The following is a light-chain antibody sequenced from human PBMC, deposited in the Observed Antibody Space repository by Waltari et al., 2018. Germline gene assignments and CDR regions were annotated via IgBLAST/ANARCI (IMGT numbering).Light chain of an antibody. V-gene: IGKV4-1*01. J-gene: IGKJ3*01. CDR2: AAS. CDR3: QQYFSSPLS. CDR1: LSILHRSQNKNY. Sequence: DIVMTQSHDSLSVSLGARATINCKYSLSILHRSQNKNYLDWYQQKSGQSPKLLIYAASTRESGVPDRFSGSGSGTDFTLTISGLQAEDVAVYYCQQYFSSPLSFGPGTKVDIK.